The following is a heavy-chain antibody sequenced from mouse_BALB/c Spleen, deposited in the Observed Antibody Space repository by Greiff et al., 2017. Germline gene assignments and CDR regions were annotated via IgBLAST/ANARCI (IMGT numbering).Heavy chain of an antibody. V-gene: IGHV5-4*02. CDR3: ARAYYRYEGDYYAMDY. D-gene: IGHD2-14*01. CDR1: GFTFSDYY. CDR2: ISDGGSYT. Sequence: EVMLVESGGGLVKPGGSPKLSCAASGFTFSDYYMYWVRQTPEKRLEWVATISDGGSYTYYPDSVKGRFTISRDNAKNNLYLQMSSLKSEDTAMYYCARAYYRYEGDYYAMDYWGQGTSVTVSS. J-gene: IGHJ4*01.